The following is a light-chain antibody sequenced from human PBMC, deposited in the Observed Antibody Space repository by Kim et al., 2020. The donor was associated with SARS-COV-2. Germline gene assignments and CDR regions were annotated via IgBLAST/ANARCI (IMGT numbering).Light chain of an antibody. CDR1: QSIITY. Sequence: DIQMTQSPSSLSASVGDTITITCRASQSIITYLNWYQQRPGKAPKLLISAASTLQSGVPSRFSGSGSGTDFTLTISSLHSEDFAAYYCQQSHDTPYTFGQGTKLEI. V-gene: IGKV1-39*01. CDR3: QQSHDTPYT. J-gene: IGKJ2*01. CDR2: AAS.